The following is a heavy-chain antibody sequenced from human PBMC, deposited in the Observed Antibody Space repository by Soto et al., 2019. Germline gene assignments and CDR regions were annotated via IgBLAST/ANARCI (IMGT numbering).Heavy chain of an antibody. V-gene: IGHV4-4*02. J-gene: IGHJ6*02. D-gene: IGHD3-16*01. CDR3: PRLSRLGLYYFCCMDV. Sequence: LSLTCAVSGFSISNNNWWTWVRQPPGKGLEWVGDIYHTGITNYSPSLKSRVTISVHNSKNQFSLRLTSVTAADPAVYYWPRLSRLGLYYFCCMDVWGQGTTVTVSS. CDR1: GFSISNNNW. CDR2: IYHTGIT.